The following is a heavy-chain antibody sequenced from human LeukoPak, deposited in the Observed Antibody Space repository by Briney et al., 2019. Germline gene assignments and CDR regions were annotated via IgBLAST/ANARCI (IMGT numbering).Heavy chain of an antibody. CDR1: GGSIS. V-gene: IGHV4-59*01. D-gene: IGHD3-10*01. CDR2: IYYSGST. J-gene: IGHJ5*02. CDR3: ARVEYYYGPNWFDP. Sequence: SETLSLTCTVSGGSISIRQPPGKGLEWIGYIYYSGSTNYNPSLKSRVTISVDTSKNQFSLKLSSVTAADTAVYYCARVEYYYGPNWFDPWGQGTLVTVSS.